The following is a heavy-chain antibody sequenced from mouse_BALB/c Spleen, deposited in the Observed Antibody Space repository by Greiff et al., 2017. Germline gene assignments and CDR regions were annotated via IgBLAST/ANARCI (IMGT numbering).Heavy chain of an antibody. CDR1: GYSFTSYY. D-gene: IGHD2-4*01. CDR3: ASMITTRTFYY. J-gene: IGHJ2*01. CDR2: IDPFNGGT. V-gene: IGHV1-28*01. Sequence: EVQLQQSGPELMKPGASVKISCKASGYSFTSYYMHWVKQSHGKSLEWIGYIDPFNGGTSYNQKFKGKATLTVDKSSSTAYMHLSSLTSEDSAVYYCASMITTRTFYYWGQGTTLTVSS.